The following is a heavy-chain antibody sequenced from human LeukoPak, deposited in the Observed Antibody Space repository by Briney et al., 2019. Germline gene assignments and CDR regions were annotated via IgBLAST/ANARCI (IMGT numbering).Heavy chain of an antibody. Sequence: GESLKISCKGSGYSFTSYWIGWVRQMPGKGLEWMGIIYPGVSDTRYSPSFQGQVTISADKSISTAYLQWSSLKASDTAMYYCARQQLVSSAPFDYWGQGTLVTVSS. V-gene: IGHV5-51*01. CDR3: ARQQLVSSAPFDY. CDR2: IYPGVSDT. J-gene: IGHJ4*02. D-gene: IGHD3-16*02. CDR1: GYSFTSYW.